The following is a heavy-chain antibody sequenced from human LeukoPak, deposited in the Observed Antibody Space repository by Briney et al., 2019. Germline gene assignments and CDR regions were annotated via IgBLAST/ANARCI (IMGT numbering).Heavy chain of an antibody. J-gene: IGHJ4*02. CDR1: GGSVSSGSYY. CDR2: IYYSGST. Sequence: SETLSLTCTVSGGSVSSGSYYWSWIRQPPGRGLEWIGYIYYSGSTNYNPSLKSRVTISVATSKNRFSLKLSSVTAADTAVYYCARVSTPDSSGYFYFDYWGQGTLVTVSS. CDR3: ARVSTPDSSGYFYFDY. D-gene: IGHD3-22*01. V-gene: IGHV4-61*01.